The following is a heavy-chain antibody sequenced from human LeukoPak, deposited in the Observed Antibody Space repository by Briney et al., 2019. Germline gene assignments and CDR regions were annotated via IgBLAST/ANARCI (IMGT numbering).Heavy chain of an antibody. J-gene: IGHJ4*02. Sequence: GGSLRLSCAASGFTFSSYAMSWVRQAPGKGLEWVSVISGSGGSTYYADSVKGRFTISRDNAKNSLYLQMNSLRAEDTAVYYCAREGELVGDYWGQGTLVTVSS. V-gene: IGHV3-23*01. CDR3: AREGELVGDY. D-gene: IGHD1-1*01. CDR1: GFTFSSYA. CDR2: ISGSGGST.